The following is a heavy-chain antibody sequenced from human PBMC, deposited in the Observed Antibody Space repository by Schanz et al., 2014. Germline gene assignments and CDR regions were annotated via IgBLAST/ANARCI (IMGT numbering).Heavy chain of an antibody. CDR3: ARQERGIWGHNGMDV. V-gene: IGHV4-39*01. D-gene: IGHD2-15*01. CDR1: GGSISGSSYH. CDR2: ISYSGST. Sequence: QLQLQESGPGLVKPSETLSLTCTVSGGSISGSSYHWGWTRQPPGKGPEWIGTISYSGSTYYNPPIKSRSPIPVDPSKTHSPRRRISVPAADTAIYYCARQERGIWGHNGMDVWGQGTTVTVSS. J-gene: IGHJ6*02.